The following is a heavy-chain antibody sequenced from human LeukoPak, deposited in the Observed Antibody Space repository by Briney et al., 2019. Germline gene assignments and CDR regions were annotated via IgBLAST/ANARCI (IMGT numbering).Heavy chain of an antibody. CDR3: AAKQWPAPPLDY. J-gene: IGHJ4*02. Sequence: PGGSLRHSCAASGVTFSKYWMHSVRQAPGKGLESVSRINTDGTVTTYADSVKGRFTVSRDNADNTMFLQMNSVRDEDTAVYYCAAKQWPAPPLDYWGQGTPVTVSS. V-gene: IGHV3-74*01. CDR2: INTDGTVT. CDR1: GVTFSKYW. D-gene: IGHD6-19*01.